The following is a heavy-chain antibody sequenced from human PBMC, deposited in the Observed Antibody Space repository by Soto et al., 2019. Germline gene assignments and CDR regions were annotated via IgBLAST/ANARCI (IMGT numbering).Heavy chain of an antibody. J-gene: IGHJ5*02. Sequence: QVQLQESGPGLVKPSQTLSLTCTVSGGSISSGGYYWSWIRQHPGKGLEWIGYIYYSGSTYYNPSLKSRVTIPVNPSKNQFSLKLSFLAAADTAVYYCASWYYYDSSGYGWWFYPWGQGTLVTVSS. CDR1: GGSISSGGYY. V-gene: IGHV4-31*03. CDR3: ASWYYYDSSGYGWWFYP. CDR2: IYYSGST. D-gene: IGHD3-22*01.